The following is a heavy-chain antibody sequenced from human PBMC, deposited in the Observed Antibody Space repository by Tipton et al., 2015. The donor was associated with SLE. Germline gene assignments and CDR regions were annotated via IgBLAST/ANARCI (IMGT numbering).Heavy chain of an antibody. J-gene: IGHJ4*02. CDR2: IYYSGST. V-gene: IGHV4-59*01. CDR1: GGSISSYY. Sequence: TLSLTCTVSGGSISSYYWSWIRQPPGKGLEWIGYIYYSGSTNYNPSLKSRVTISVDTSKNQFSLKLSPVTAADTAVYYCARDTSPYCSGGSCYTYWGQGTLVTVSS. CDR3: ARDTSPYCSGGSCYTY. D-gene: IGHD2-15*01.